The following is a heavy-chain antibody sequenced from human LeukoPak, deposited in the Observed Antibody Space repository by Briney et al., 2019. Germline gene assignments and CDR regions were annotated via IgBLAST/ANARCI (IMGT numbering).Heavy chain of an antibody. CDR1: GYSISSSNW. J-gene: IGHJ2*01. Sequence: SETLSHTCAVSGYSISSSNWWAWIRQPPGKGLEWTGYIYYSGSTYYNPSLKSRVIMSVDTSKNQFSLKLNSVTAVDTAVYYCAKKGPSKGHFDLWAVAPWSLSPQ. V-gene: IGHV4-28*01. CDR2: IYYSGST. CDR3: AKKGPSKGHFDL.